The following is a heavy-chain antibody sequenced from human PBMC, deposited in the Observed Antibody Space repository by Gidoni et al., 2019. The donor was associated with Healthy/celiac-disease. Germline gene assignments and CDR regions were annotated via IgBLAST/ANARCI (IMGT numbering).Heavy chain of an antibody. Sequence: QVQLVQSGAEVKKPGASVKVSCKASGYTFTSYDINWVRQATGQGLEWMGWMNPNSGNTGYAQKFQGRVTMTRNTSISTAYMELSSLRSEDTAVYYCAINRPLGKFWSGYSDAEYFQHWGQGTLVTVSS. D-gene: IGHD3-3*01. J-gene: IGHJ1*01. CDR1: GYTFTSYD. CDR3: AINRPLGKFWSGYSDAEYFQH. V-gene: IGHV1-8*01. CDR2: MNPNSGNT.